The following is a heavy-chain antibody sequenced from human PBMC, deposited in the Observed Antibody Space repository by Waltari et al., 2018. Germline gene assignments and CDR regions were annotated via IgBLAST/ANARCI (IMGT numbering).Heavy chain of an antibody. Sequence: QVQLQESGPGLVKPSETLSLTCTVSGGSISSYYWSWIRQPPGKGLEWIGYSDYSGSTHYNPSRKSRVTISVDTSKNQFSLKLSSVTAADTAVYYCARYDSSGYRPNYYYYMDVWGKGTTVTVSS. V-gene: IGHV4-59*01. CDR2: SDYSGST. J-gene: IGHJ6*03. CDR1: GGSISSYY. CDR3: ARYDSSGYRPNYYYYMDV. D-gene: IGHD3-22*01.